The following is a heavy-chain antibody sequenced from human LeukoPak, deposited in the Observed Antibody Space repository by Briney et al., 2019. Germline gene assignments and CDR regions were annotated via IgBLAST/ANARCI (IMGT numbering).Heavy chain of an antibody. CDR1: GYSISSGYY. CDR2: IYHSGST. Sequence: SETESLTCTVSGYSISSGYYWGWIRQPPGKGLEWIGNIYHSGSTYYNPSLKSRVTISVDTSKNHFSLNMDSVTAADTAVYYCARQLSWSGYYHYGWFDPWGQGTLVTVSS. J-gene: IGHJ5*02. D-gene: IGHD3-3*01. V-gene: IGHV4-38-2*02. CDR3: ARQLSWSGYYHYGWFDP.